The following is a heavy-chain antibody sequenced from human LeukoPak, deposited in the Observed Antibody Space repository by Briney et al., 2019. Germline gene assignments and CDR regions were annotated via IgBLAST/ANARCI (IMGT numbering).Heavy chain of an antibody. CDR3: ARTGYSSGWYRVDYFDY. D-gene: IGHD6-19*01. CDR1: GFTFSSYW. Sequence: PGGSLRLSCAASGFTFSSYWMSWVRQAPGKGLEWVANIKQDGSEKYYVDSVKGRFTISRDNAKNSLYLQMNSLGAEDTAVYYCARTGYSSGWYRVDYFDYWGQGTLVTVSS. V-gene: IGHV3-7*01. J-gene: IGHJ4*02. CDR2: IKQDGSEK.